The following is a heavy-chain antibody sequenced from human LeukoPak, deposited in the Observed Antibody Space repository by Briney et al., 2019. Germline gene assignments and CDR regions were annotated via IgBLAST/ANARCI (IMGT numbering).Heavy chain of an antibody. CDR1: GGSISSAGYY. D-gene: IGHD3-10*01. CDR3: AREGDGSLKFDY. CDR2: IYFSGST. V-gene: IGHV4-31*03. Sequence: SETLSLTCTVSGGSISSAGYYWTWIRQHPGKGLEWIGYIYFSGSTYYNPSLRSRVTISVDTSKNQFSLKVRSVTAADTAVYYCAREGDGSLKFDYWGQGTLVTVSS. J-gene: IGHJ4*02.